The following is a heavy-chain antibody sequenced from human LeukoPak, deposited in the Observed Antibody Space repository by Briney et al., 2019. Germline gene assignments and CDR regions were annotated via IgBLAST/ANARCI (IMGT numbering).Heavy chain of an antibody. CDR2: IIPIFGTA. J-gene: IGHJ3*02. CDR1: GGTFSSYA. CDR3: TREGVYAPDGSGYHRDAFDI. D-gene: IGHD3-22*01. V-gene: IGHV1-69*06. Sequence: GASVKVSCKASGGTFSSYAISWVRQAPGQGLEWMGGIIPIFGTANFAQKFQGRVTITADKSTNTAHMELSRLESGDTAVYYCTREGVYAPDGSGYHRDAFDIWGQGTVVIVSS.